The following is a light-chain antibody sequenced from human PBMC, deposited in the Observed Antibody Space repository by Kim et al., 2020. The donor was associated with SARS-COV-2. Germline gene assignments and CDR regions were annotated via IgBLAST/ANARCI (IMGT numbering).Light chain of an antibody. CDR1: KFGDKY. V-gene: IGLV3-1*01. J-gene: IGLJ1*01. CDR3: QAWDSSTYV. CDR2: QDS. Sequence: VTPGQKVSITCPGDKFGDKYACWDQQKPGHSPVLVIYQDSKRPSGIPERFSGSNSGNTATLTISGTQAMDEADYYCQAWDSSTYVFGTGTKVTVL.